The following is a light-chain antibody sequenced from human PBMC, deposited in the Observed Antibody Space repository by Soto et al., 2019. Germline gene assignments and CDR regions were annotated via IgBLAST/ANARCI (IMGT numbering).Light chain of an antibody. CDR3: SSYTSSSTHVV. CDR1: SSDVGGYRY. CDR2: EVT. J-gene: IGLJ2*01. Sequence: QSALTQPASVSGSPGQSITISCTGTSSDVGGYRYVSWYQQHPGKVPKLMIYEVTNRPSGVSNRFSGSKSGNTASLTISGLQAEDEDDYFCSSYTSSSTHVVFGGGTNLTVL. V-gene: IGLV2-14*01.